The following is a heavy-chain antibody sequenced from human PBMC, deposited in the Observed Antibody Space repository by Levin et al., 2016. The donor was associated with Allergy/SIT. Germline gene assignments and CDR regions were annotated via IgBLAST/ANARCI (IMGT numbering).Heavy chain of an antibody. J-gene: IGHJ4*01. CDR1: GLTFSSHW. D-gene: IGHD1-1*01. CDR3: ATDHNNYFDY. CDR2: ISPDASQK. V-gene: IGHV3-7*01. Sequence: GGSLRLSCAASGLTFSSHWMTWVRQAPGKGLECVANISPDASQKYYVDSVKGRFTISRDNGQNSLFLQMNSLRAEDTAVYYCATDHNNYFDYWGQGTLVTVSP.